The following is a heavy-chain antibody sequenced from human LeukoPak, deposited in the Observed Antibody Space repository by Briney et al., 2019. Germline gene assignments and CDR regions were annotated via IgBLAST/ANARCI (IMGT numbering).Heavy chain of an antibody. Sequence: GGSLRLSCAVSGFTFSSYGMHWIRQAPGKGLEWVTVIYYDGSNKYYADSVKGRFTISRDNSKNTLYLQVNSLRAEDTAVYYCAKGGKWDVTPFDYWGQGTLVTVSS. D-gene: IGHD1-26*01. J-gene: IGHJ4*02. V-gene: IGHV3-33*06. CDR3: AKGGKWDVTPFDY. CDR1: GFTFSSYG. CDR2: IYYDGSNK.